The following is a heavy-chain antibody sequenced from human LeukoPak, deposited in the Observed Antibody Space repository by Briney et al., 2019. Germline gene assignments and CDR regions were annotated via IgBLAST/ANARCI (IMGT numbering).Heavy chain of an antibody. V-gene: IGHV3-9*01. Sequence: PGRSLRLSCAVSGFTFDDYAMHWVRQVPGKGLEWVSGINWNSDSIGYADSVKGRFTTSRDNSKNSFYLQMSSLRAEDTAVYYCARVSPNTVTTLQYFDYWGQGTLVTVSS. CDR2: INWNSDSI. CDR3: ARVSPNTVTTLQYFDY. D-gene: IGHD4-17*01. J-gene: IGHJ4*02. CDR1: GFTFDDYA.